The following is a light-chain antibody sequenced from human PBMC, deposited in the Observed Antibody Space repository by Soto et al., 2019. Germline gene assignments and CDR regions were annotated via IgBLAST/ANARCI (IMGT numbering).Light chain of an antibody. V-gene: IGKV1-5*01. CDR3: QQYNSYT. CDR1: QSISSW. CDR2: DAY. J-gene: IGKJ2*01. Sequence: DIPMTQSPSTLSASVGDRVTITCRASQSISSWLAWYQQKPGKAPKLLIYDAYSLESGVPSRFSGSGSGTEFTLTISSLQPDDFATYYCQQYNSYTFGQGTKLEIK.